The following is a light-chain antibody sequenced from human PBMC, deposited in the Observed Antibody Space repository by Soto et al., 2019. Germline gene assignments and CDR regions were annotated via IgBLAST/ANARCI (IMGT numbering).Light chain of an antibody. Sequence: DIQMTQSPSSLSASLGDRVTITCRASQNIDNYLNWYQHKPGKAPKLLIYATSTLQSGVPPRFSGSGSGTDFSLTIARLEPEDFAVYYCQRYGLSPPFSFGPGTKVEIK. CDR3: QRYGLSPPFS. CDR1: QNIDNY. V-gene: IGKV1-39*02. CDR2: ATS. J-gene: IGKJ3*01.